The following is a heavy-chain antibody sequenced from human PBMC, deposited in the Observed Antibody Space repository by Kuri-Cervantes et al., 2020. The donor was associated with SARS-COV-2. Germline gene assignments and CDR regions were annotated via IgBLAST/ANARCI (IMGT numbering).Heavy chain of an antibody. J-gene: IGHJ4*02. Sequence: GESLKISCAASGFTFSDYYMSWIRQAPRKGLEWVSYISSSGSTIYYADSVKGRFTISRDNAKNSLYLQMNSLRAEDTAVYYCTTGLTETPDYWGQGTLVTVSS. CDR2: ISSSGSTI. CDR1: GFTFSDYY. V-gene: IGHV3-11*04. D-gene: IGHD2-8*02. CDR3: TTGLTETPDY.